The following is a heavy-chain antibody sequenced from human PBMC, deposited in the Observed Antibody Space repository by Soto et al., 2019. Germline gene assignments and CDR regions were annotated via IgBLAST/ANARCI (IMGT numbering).Heavy chain of an antibody. CDR2: VDSDGSGT. J-gene: IGHJ4*02. Sequence: GGSLRLSCVASGITFSGYWMHWVRQVPGKGLVWVARVDSDGSGTSYADSVKGRFTISRDNSKNTLYLQMNSLRAEDTALYYCARGTGYSSGGYYWGQGALVTVSS. D-gene: IGHD6-19*01. CDR1: GITFSGYW. V-gene: IGHV3-74*01. CDR3: ARGTGYSSGGYY.